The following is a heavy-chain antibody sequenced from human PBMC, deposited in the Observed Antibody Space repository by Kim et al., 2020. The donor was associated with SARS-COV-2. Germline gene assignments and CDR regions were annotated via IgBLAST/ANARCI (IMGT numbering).Heavy chain of an antibody. CDR1: GFTFSNYW. V-gene: IGHV3-7*01. CDR2: INQIGNET. D-gene: IGHD3-16*01. CDR3: ARDWGGEADF. J-gene: IGHJ4*02. Sequence: GGSLRLSCAASGFTFSNYWMTWVRQTPGKGLEWVANINQIGNETYYVASVKGRFTISRDSARNSLFLQMNSLRADDTAVYHCARDWGGEADFWGQGTLVTVSS.